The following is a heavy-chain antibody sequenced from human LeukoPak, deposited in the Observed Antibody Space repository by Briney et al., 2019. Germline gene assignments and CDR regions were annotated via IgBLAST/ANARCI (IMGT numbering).Heavy chain of an antibody. V-gene: IGHV1-69*05. J-gene: IGHJ6*03. CDR1: GGTFNNYA. D-gene: IGHD3-10*01. Sequence: SVKVSCKTSGGTFNNYAISWVRQAPGQGLEWMGGIIPLFGTANYAQKFQGRVTITTDESTSTAYMELSSLRSEDTAVYYCARSYGSGSYYLYYYYYMDVWGKGTTVTVSS. CDR3: ARSYGSGSYYLYYYYYMDV. CDR2: IIPLFGTA.